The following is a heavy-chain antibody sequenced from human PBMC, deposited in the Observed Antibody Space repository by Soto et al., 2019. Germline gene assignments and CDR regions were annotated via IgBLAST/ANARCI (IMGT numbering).Heavy chain of an antibody. Sequence: SVKVSCKASGGTFSSYTISWVRQAPGQGLEWMGRIIPILGIANYAQKFQGRVTITADKSTSTAYMELSSLRSEDTAVYYCARSLRFLEWLPFDYWGQGTLVTLSS. CDR2: IIPILGIA. CDR1: GGTFSSYT. CDR3: ARSLRFLEWLPFDY. D-gene: IGHD3-3*01. V-gene: IGHV1-69*02. J-gene: IGHJ4*02.